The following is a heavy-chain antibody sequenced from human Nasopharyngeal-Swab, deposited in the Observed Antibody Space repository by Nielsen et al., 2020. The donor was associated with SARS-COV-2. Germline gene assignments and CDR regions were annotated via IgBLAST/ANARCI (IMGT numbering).Heavy chain of an antibody. CDR3: ARGDVVVPASGYYMDV. CDR1: GFTFSSYW. CDR2: IKQDGSEK. Sequence: GGSLRLSCAASGFTFSSYWLSWVRQAPGKGLEWVANIKQDGSEKYYVDSVKGRFTISRDNAKNSLYLQMNSLRAEDTAVYYCARGDVVVPASGYYMDVWGKGTTVTVSS. V-gene: IGHV3-7*03. J-gene: IGHJ6*03. D-gene: IGHD2-2*01.